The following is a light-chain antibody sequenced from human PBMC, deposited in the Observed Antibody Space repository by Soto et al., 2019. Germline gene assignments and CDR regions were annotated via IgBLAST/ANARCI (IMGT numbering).Light chain of an antibody. V-gene: IGLV2-14*01. CDR3: NSFTSSSTFV. Sequence: QSVLTQPASVSGSPGQSITISCTGTSSDVGGYNYVSSYQHHPGKAPKLIIYEVTNRPSGVSSRFSGSRSGNAVSLTISGLQPDDEADYYCNSFTSSSTFVFGGGTKLTVL. J-gene: IGLJ2*01. CDR1: SSDVGGYNY. CDR2: EVT.